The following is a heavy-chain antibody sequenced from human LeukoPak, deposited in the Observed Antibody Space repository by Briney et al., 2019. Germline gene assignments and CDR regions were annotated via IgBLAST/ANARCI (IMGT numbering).Heavy chain of an antibody. CDR1: GFTFSSNW. CDR2: IYAGGYT. J-gene: IGHJ5*02. Sequence: PGGSLGLSCAASGFTFSSNWMHWVRQAPGKGLEWVSIIYAGGYTNYADSVKGRFTISRDNSKNTLYLQMNSLGADDTAVYYCARGHSSGFSWGQGTLVTVSS. CDR3: ARGHSSGFS. V-gene: IGHV3-53*01. D-gene: IGHD3-22*01.